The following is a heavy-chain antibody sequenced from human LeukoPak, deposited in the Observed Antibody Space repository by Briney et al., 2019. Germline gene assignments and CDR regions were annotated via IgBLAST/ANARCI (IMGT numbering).Heavy chain of an antibody. Sequence: GGSLRLSCAASGFTFSNNWMHWVRQAPGKGLVWVSRINSDGSTTTYADSVKGRFTISRDNAKNSLYLQMNSLRAEDTAVYYCARDGPDTAMVKLGFDYWGQGTLVTVSS. CDR2: INSDGSTT. CDR3: ARDGPDTAMVKLGFDY. J-gene: IGHJ4*02. D-gene: IGHD5-18*01. CDR1: GFTFSNNW. V-gene: IGHV3-74*01.